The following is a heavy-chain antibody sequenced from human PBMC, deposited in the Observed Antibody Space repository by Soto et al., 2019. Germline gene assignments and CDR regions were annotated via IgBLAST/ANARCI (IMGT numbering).Heavy chain of an antibody. D-gene: IGHD4-4*01. CDR1: GGSISSYY. J-gene: IGHJ6*02. Sequence: QVQLQESGPGLVKPSETLSLTCGVSGGSISSYYWSWIRQAPGKVLEWIGYIYYSGSTNYNPSLKSRVTISVDTSRNQFSLKLSSVTAADTAVYYCAGGTDYRWVLWGQGTTVIVSS. CDR3: AGGTDYRWVL. CDR2: IYYSGST. V-gene: IGHV4-59*01.